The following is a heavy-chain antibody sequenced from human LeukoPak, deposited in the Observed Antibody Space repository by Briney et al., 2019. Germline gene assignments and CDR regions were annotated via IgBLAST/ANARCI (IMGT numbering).Heavy chain of an antibody. Sequence: PGGSLRLSCAASGFTFSSYAMSWVRQAPGKGLEWVSAISGSGGSTYYADSVKGRFTISRDNSKNTLYLQMNSLRAEDTAVYYCAKGISPDSGGPGDYWGQGTLVTVSS. D-gene: IGHD1-26*01. CDR3: AKGISPDSGGPGDY. CDR2: ISGSGGST. J-gene: IGHJ4*02. V-gene: IGHV3-23*01. CDR1: GFTFSSYA.